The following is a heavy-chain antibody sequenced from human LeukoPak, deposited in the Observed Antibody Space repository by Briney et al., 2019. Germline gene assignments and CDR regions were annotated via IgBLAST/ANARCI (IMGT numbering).Heavy chain of an antibody. D-gene: IGHD3-3*01. CDR3: ARGQYSRIFGVVLGGGWFDP. CDR2: INHSGST. J-gene: IGHJ5*02. CDR1: GGSFSGYY. V-gene: IGHV4-34*01. Sequence: KPSETLSLTCAVYGGSFSGYYWSWIRQPPGKGLEWIGEINHSGSTNYNPSLKSRVTISVDTSKNQFSLKLSSVTAADTAVYYCARGQYSRIFGVVLGGGWFDPWGQGTLVTVSS.